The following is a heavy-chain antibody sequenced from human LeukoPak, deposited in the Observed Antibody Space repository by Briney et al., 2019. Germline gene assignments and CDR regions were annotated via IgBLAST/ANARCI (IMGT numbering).Heavy chain of an antibody. D-gene: IGHD3-10*01. Sequence: PSETLSLTCAVYGGSFSGYYWSWIRQPPGKGLEWIWEINHSGSTNYNPSLKSRVTISVDTSKNQFCLKLSSVTAADTAVYYCARGWAPYGSGSYYSDYWGQGTLVTVSS. V-gene: IGHV4-34*01. CDR3: ARGWAPYGSGSYYSDY. CDR1: GGSFSGYY. J-gene: IGHJ4*02. CDR2: INHSGST.